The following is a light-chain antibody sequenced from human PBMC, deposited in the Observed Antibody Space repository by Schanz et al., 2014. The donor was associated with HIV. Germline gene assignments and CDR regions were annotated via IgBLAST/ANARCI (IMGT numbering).Light chain of an antibody. CDR1: GSNIGSNY. CDR3: SSYAGSNNVV. CDR2: SNN. Sequence: QSVLTQPPSVSAAPGQKVTISCSGSGSNIGSNYVSWYQQLPGTAPKLLIYSNNQRPSGVPGRFSGSKSGNTASLTVSGLQAEDEADYYCSSYAGSNNVVFGGGTKLTVL. J-gene: IGLJ2*01. V-gene: IGLV1-51*01.